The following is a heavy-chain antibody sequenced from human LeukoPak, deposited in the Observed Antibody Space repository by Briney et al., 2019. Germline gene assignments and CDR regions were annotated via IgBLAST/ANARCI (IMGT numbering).Heavy chain of an antibody. V-gene: IGHV3-30*02. J-gene: IGHJ4*02. CDR1: GFTFNSYG. CDR3: ARVPMVRGVLIRRSKSSYFDY. D-gene: IGHD3-10*01. Sequence: GGSLRLSCAASGFTFNSYGMNWVRQAPGKGLEWVAFIRYDGSNKYYADSVKGRFTISRDNSKKTLYLQMNSLGAEDTAGDYCARVPMVRGVLIRRSKSSYFDYWGQGTLITVSS. CDR2: IRYDGSNK.